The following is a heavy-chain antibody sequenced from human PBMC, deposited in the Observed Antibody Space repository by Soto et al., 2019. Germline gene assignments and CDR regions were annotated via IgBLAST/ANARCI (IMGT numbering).Heavy chain of an antibody. CDR3: ARRAWFGELLDFDY. D-gene: IGHD3-10*01. J-gene: IGHJ4*02. CDR2: IYYSGST. CDR1: GGSISSYY. Sequence: PSETLSLTCTVSGGSISSYYWSWIRQPPGKGLEWIGYIYYSGSTNYNPSLKSRVTISVDTSKNQFSLKLSSVTAADTAVYYCARRAWFGELLDFDYWGQGTLVTVSS. V-gene: IGHV4-59*01.